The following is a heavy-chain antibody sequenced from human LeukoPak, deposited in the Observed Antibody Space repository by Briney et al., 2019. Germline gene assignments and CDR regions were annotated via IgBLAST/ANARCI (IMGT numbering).Heavy chain of an antibody. CDR2: IRYDGSNK. J-gene: IGHJ3*02. Sequence: GGSLRLSCAASGFTFSSYGMHWVRQAPGKGLEWVAFIRYDGSNKYYADSVKGRFTIPRDNSKNKLYLQMNSLRAEDTAVYYCAKNPEPRGYSYAPDAFDIWGQGTMVTVSS. D-gene: IGHD5-18*01. CDR3: AKNPEPRGYSYAPDAFDI. V-gene: IGHV3-30*02. CDR1: GFTFSSYG.